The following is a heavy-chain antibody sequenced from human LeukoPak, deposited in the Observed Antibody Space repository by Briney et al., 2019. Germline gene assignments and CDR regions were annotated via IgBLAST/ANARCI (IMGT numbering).Heavy chain of an antibody. CDR3: ARESRGYYYYGMDV. D-gene: IGHD2-2*01. CDR1: GGSISSYY. J-gene: IGHJ6*02. V-gene: IGHV4-59*01. CDR2: IYYSGST. Sequence: SETLSLTCTVSGGSISSYYWSWIRQPPGKGLERIGYIYYSGSTNYNPSLKSRVTISVDTSKNQFSLKLSSVTAADTAVYYCARESRGYYYYGMDVWGQGTTVTVSS.